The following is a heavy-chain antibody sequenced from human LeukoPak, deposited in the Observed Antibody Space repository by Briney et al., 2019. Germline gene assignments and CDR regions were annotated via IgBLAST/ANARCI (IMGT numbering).Heavy chain of an antibody. J-gene: IGHJ3*02. CDR2: IRSKANSYAT. CDR1: GFTLSGSA. D-gene: IGHD1-26*01. V-gene: IGHV3-73*01. CDR3: TRPIVGATVFDI. Sequence: GGSLRLSCAASGFTLSGSAMPWVRQASGHGLEWVGRIRSKANSYATAYAASVKGRFTISRDDSKNTAYLQMNSLKTEDTAVYYCTRPIVGATVFDIWGQGTMVTVSS.